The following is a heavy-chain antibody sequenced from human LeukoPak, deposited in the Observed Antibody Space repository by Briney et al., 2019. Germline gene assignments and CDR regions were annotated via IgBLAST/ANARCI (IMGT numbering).Heavy chain of an antibody. CDR2: IKQDGSEK. J-gene: IGHJ4*02. D-gene: IGHD6-13*01. V-gene: IGHV3-7*01. CDR1: GFTFSSYW. Sequence: GGSLRLSCAASGFTFSSYWMSWVRQAPGKGLEWVANIKQDGSEKYYVDSVKGRFAISRDNAKNSLYLQMNSLRAEDTAVYYCARDMSIAAAAQDYWGQGTLVTVSS. CDR3: ARDMSIAAAAQDY.